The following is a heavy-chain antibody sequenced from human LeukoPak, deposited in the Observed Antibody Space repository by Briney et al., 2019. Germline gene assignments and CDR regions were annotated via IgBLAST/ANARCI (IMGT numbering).Heavy chain of an antibody. CDR2: IYTTGST. D-gene: IGHD3-10*01. CDR1: GGSISSYY. J-gene: IGHJ4*02. Sequence: SETLSLTCTVSGGSISSYYWTWIRQPAGKGLEWIGRIYTTGSTNYNPSLKSRVTISVDTSKNQFSLKLSSVTAADTAVYYCAREPHYGPGSYSGVWARGTRLTV. V-gene: IGHV4-4*07. CDR3: AREPHYGPGSYSGV.